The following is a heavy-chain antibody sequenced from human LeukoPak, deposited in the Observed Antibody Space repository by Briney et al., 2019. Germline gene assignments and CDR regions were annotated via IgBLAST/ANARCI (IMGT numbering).Heavy chain of an antibody. V-gene: IGHV3-21*01. Sequence: GGSLRLSCAASGFTFSSYAMNWVRQAPGKGLEWVSSISSSSSYIYYADSVKGRFTISRDNAKNSLYLQMNSLRAEDTAVYYCARDRAEDYDILTGYYDRVLDYWGQGTLVTVSS. D-gene: IGHD3-9*01. J-gene: IGHJ4*02. CDR3: ARDRAEDYDILTGYYDRVLDY. CDR1: GFTFSSYA. CDR2: ISSSSSYI.